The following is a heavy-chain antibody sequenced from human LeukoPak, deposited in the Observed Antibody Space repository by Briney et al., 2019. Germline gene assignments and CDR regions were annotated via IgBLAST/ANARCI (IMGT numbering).Heavy chain of an antibody. J-gene: IGHJ4*02. Sequence: GESLKISCNGSGYXFTSYWIGWVRQMPGRGLEWMGIIYPGDSDTRYSPSFEGQVTISADKSISTAYLQWSSLEASHSAMYYCARRDGYNIDYWGQGTLVSVSS. CDR3: ARRDGYNIDY. CDR1: GYXFTSYW. D-gene: IGHD5-24*01. CDR2: IYPGDSDT. V-gene: IGHV5-51*01.